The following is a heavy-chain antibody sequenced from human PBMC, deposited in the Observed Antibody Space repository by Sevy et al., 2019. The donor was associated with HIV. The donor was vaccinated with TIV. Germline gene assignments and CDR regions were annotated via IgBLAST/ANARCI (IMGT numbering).Heavy chain of an antibody. V-gene: IGHV3-23*01. CDR3: AKGSNRVVGPLIYYYYYYMDV. J-gene: IGHJ6*03. Sequence: GGSLRLSCAASGFTFSSYAMSWVRQAPGKGLEWVSAISGSGGSTYYADSVKGRFTISRDNSKNTLYLQTNSLRAEDTAVYYCAKGSNRVVGPLIYYYYYYMDVWGKGTTVTVSS. CDR2: ISGSGGST. CDR1: GFTFSSYA. D-gene: IGHD2-15*01.